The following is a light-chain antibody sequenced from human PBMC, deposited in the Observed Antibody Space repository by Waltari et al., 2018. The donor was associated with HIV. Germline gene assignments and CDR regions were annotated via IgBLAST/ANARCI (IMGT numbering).Light chain of an antibody. CDR3: QSYDSSLSGGV. CDR1: SSNIGAGYD. J-gene: IGLJ3*02. CDR2: GNS. V-gene: IGLV1-40*01. Sequence: QSVLTQPPSVSGAPGQRVTISCTGSSSNIGAGYDVHWYQQLPGTAPKLLIYGNSNRPSGVPDRFSGSKSGTSASLAITGLQAEDEADYYCQSYDSSLSGGVFGGGT.